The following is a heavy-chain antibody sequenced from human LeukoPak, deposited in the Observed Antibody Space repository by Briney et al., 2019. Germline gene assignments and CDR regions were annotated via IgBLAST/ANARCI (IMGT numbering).Heavy chain of an antibody. J-gene: IGHJ4*02. D-gene: IGHD1-7*01. V-gene: IGHV1-69*04. CDR2: IIPIFGIA. Sequence: ASVKVSCKASGGTFSSYAISWVRQAPGQGLEWMGRIIPIFGIANYAQKFQSRVTITADKSTSTAYMELSSLRSEDTAVYYCARDGGSYNWNYRNYFDYWGQGTLVTVSS. CDR3: ARDGGSYNWNYRNYFDY. CDR1: GGTFSSYA.